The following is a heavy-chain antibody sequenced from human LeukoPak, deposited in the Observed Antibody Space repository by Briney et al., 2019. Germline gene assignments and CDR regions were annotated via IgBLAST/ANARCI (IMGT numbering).Heavy chain of an antibody. CDR1: GFTFSSSW. CDR2: INEAGSVT. J-gene: IGHJ3*01. D-gene: IGHD5-12*01. Sequence: GGSLRLSCAASGFTFSSSWMCWVRQAPGKGLEWLANINEAGSVTNYVHSVRGRFTISRDNAKNSLYLQMNSLGVEDTAVYYCATDSGYNAFDVWGQGTMVSVSS. CDR3: ATDSGYNAFDV. V-gene: IGHV3-7*01.